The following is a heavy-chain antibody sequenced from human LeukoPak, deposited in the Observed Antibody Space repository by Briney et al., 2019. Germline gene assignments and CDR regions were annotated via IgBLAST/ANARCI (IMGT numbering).Heavy chain of an antibody. Sequence: SETLSLTCAVYGGSFSGYYWSWIRQPPGKGLEWIGEINHSGGTNYNPSLKSRVTISVDTSKNQFSLKLSSVAAADTAVYYCARRLGLMIVVGRGTWFDPWGQGTLVTVSS. V-gene: IGHV4-34*01. J-gene: IGHJ5*02. CDR3: ARRLGLMIVVGRGTWFDP. CDR1: GGSFSGYY. CDR2: INHSGGT. D-gene: IGHD3-22*01.